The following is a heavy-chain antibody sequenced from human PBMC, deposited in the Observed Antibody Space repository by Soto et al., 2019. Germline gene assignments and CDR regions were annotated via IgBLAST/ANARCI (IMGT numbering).Heavy chain of an antibody. J-gene: IGHJ4*02. Sequence: QVQLVQSGAEVKKPGASVKVSCKASGYTFTSYGISWVRQAPGQGLEWMGWISAYNGNTNNAQKLQGRVTMTTDTSTSPAYMELRSLSSDDTAVYYCARGPFLDIVLVVAATDFDYWGQGTLVTVSS. CDR2: ISAYNGNT. V-gene: IGHV1-18*01. CDR3: ARGPFLDIVLVVAATDFDY. D-gene: IGHD2-15*01. CDR1: GYTFTSYG.